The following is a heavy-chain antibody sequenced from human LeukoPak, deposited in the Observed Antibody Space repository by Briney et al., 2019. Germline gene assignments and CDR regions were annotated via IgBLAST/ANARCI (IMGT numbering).Heavy chain of an antibody. J-gene: IGHJ4*02. V-gene: IGHV3-23*01. CDR3: ARQADSSGYEGFDY. CDR1: GFTFSSYA. Sequence: GGSLRLSCAASGFTFSSYAMSWVRQAPGKGLEWVSAISGSGGSTYYADSVKGRFTISRDNSKNTLYPQMNSLRAEDTAVYYCARQADSSGYEGFDYWGQGTLVTVSS. D-gene: IGHD3-22*01. CDR2: ISGSGGST.